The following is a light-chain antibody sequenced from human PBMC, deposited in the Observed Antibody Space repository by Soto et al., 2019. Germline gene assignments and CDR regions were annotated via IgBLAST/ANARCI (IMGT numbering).Light chain of an antibody. CDR2: DVS. V-gene: IGLV2-14*03. CDR1: SSDVGGYNY. CDR3: SSYTSSSTLGL. Sequence: QSALTEPASVSGSPGQSITISCTGTSSDVGGYNYVSWYQQHPGKAPKVMIYDVSYRPSGVSNRFSGSKSGNTASLTISGLQVEDEADYYCSSYTSSSTLGLFGGGTKLTVL. J-gene: IGLJ2*01.